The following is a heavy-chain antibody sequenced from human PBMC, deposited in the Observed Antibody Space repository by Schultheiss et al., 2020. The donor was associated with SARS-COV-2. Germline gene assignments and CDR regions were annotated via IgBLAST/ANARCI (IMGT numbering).Heavy chain of an antibody. D-gene: IGHD4-11*01. CDR3: ARGPDYRPYYYGMDV. V-gene: IGHV4-34*01. J-gene: IGHJ6*02. CDR2: INHSGST. CDR1: GGSISSYY. Sequence: SQTLSLTCTVSGGSISSYYWSWIRQPPGKGLEWIGEINHSGSTNYNPSLKSRITISVDRSKNQFSLRLSSVTAADTAVYYCARGPDYRPYYYGMDVWGQGTTVTVSS.